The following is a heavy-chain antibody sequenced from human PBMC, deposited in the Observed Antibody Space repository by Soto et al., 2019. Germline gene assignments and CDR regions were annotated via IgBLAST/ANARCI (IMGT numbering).Heavy chain of an antibody. CDR1: GYTFTSYG. J-gene: IGHJ4*02. D-gene: IGHD2-15*01. CDR2: ISAYNGNT. Sequence: QVQLVPSGAEVKKPGASVKVSCKASGYTFTSYGISWVRQAPGQGLERMGWISAYNGNTNYAQKGKGRVTMTTDTTTSTAYMELRSLRSDDTAVYYCARDWVDLCSGGSCYSGYWGQGTLVTVSS. V-gene: IGHV1-18*01. CDR3: ARDWVDLCSGGSCYSGY.